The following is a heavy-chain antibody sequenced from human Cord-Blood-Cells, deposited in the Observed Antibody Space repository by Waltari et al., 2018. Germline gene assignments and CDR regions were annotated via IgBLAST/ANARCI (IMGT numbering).Heavy chain of an antibody. CDR1: GYPLSSSR. Sequence: EVQLVESGGGLVQPGGSLRLSCAASGYPLSSSRRSWVRQAPGKGLEWVANIKQDGSEKYYVDSVKGRFTISRDNAKNSLYLQMNSLRAEDTAVYYCARDYSQLGDAFDIWGQGTMVTVSS. J-gene: IGHJ3*02. CDR2: IKQDGSEK. V-gene: IGHV3-7*01. D-gene: IGHD6-13*01. CDR3: ARDYSQLGDAFDI.